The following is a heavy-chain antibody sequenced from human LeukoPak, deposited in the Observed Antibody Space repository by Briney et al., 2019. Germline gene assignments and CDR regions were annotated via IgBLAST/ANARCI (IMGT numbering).Heavy chain of an antibody. D-gene: IGHD2-15*01. V-gene: IGHV1-18*01. Sequence: ASVKVSCKASGYTFTNYGINWVRQAPGQGLEWMGWISAYNGDTVYPQKLQGRVTMTTDTSTSTAYMELRSLRSDDTAVYYCARDGQSMMVEFDLWGQGTLVTVSS. CDR3: ARDGQSMMVEFDL. CDR2: ISAYNGDT. CDR1: GYTFTNYG. J-gene: IGHJ4*02.